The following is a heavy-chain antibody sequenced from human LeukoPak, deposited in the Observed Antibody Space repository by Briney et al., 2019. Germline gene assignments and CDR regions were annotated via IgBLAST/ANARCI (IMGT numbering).Heavy chain of an antibody. CDR1: GFTFSSYG. V-gene: IGHV3-33*06. D-gene: IGHD5-12*01. Sequence: GGSLRLSCAASGFTFSSYGMHWVRQAPGKGLEWVAVIWYDGSNKYYADSVKGRFTISRDNSKNTLYLQMNSLRAEDTAVYYCAKDLGTYGGYVPLDYWGQGTLVTVSS. J-gene: IGHJ4*02. CDR3: AKDLGTYGGYVPLDY. CDR2: IWYDGSNK.